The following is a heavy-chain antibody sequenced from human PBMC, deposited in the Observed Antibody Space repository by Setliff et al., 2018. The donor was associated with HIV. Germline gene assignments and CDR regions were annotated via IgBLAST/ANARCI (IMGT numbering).Heavy chain of an antibody. CDR3: ARGTAPRPASVLEFLEWLFPNWFDP. J-gene: IGHJ5*02. CDR1: EGTFSSYA. CDR2: IIPMFEIA. V-gene: IGHV1-69*13. D-gene: IGHD3-3*02. Sequence: ASVKVSCKASEGTFSSYAVSWVRQAPGQGLEWMGGIIPMFEIANYAQRFQGRVTITAEESTSIVYLGMSSLRSEDTAVYFCARGTAPRPASVLEFLEWLFPNWFDPWGQGTLVTVSS.